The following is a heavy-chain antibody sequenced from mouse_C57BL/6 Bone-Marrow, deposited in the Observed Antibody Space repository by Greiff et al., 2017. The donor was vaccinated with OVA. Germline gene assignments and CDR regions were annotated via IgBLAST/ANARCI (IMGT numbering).Heavy chain of an antibody. CDR3: ARWGWLPFYWYFDV. D-gene: IGHD2-3*01. V-gene: IGHV1-82*01. Sequence: VQLQQSGPELVKPGASVKISCKASGYAFSSSWMNWVKQRPGKGLEWIGRIYPGDGDTNYNGKFKGKATLTADKSSSTAYMQLSSLTSEDSAVYFCARWGWLPFYWYFDVWGTGTTVTVSS. CDR1: GYAFSSSW. CDR2: IYPGDGDT. J-gene: IGHJ1*03.